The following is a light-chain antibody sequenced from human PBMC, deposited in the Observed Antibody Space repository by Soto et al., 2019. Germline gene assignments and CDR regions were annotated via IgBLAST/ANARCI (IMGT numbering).Light chain of an antibody. CDR3: SSYTSSSTLYV. V-gene: IGLV2-14*01. J-gene: IGLJ1*01. Sequence: LTQRASVSGSPGRSITISCTGTSSDVGGYNYVSWYQQHPGKAPKLMIYDVSNRPSGVSNRFSGSKSGNTASLTISGLQAEDEADYYCSSYTSSSTLYVFGTGTKVTVL. CDR1: SSDVGGYNY. CDR2: DVS.